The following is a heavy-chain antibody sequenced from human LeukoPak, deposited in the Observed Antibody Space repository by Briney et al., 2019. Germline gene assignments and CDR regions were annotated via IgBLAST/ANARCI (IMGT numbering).Heavy chain of an antibody. CDR2: ISGSGGST. V-gene: IGHV3-23*01. Sequence: GGSLRLPCAASGFTFSSYAMSWVRQAPGKGLEWVSGISGSGGSTKYADSVKGRFTISRDNSKNTLYLQMNSLRAEDTAVYYCAKGLRNGDYGDFRGQGTLVTVSS. J-gene: IGHJ4*02. D-gene: IGHD4-17*01. CDR3: AKGLRNGDYGDF. CDR1: GFTFSSYA.